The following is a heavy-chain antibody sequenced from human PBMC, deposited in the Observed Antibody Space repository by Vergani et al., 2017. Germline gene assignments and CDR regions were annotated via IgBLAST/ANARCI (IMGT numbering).Heavy chain of an antibody. Sequence: QVQLQESGPGLVKPSQTLSLTCTVSGGSISSGSYYWSWIRQPAGKGLEWIGRIYTSVSTNYNPSLKSRVTISVDTSKNQFSLKLSSVTAADTAVYYCARXRSSGWSYYYGMDVWGQGTTVTVSS. CDR3: ARXRSSGWSYYYGMDV. J-gene: IGHJ6*02. CDR2: IYTSVST. D-gene: IGHD6-19*01. CDR1: GGSISSGSYY. V-gene: IGHV4-61*02.